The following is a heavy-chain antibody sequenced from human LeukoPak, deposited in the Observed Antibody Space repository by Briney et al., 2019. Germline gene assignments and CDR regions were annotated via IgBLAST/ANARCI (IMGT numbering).Heavy chain of an antibody. CDR3: ARDPYGQLDWFDP. J-gene: IGHJ5*02. Sequence: SETLSLTCTVSGGSISSYYWSWVRQPTGKGLEWIGRIQTSGSTNYNPSLKSRVTMSLDTSKNQCTLKLFSVTAADTAVYYCARDPYGQLDWFDPWGQGTLVTVSS. CDR2: IQTSGST. CDR1: GGSISSYY. V-gene: IGHV4-4*07. D-gene: IGHD6-13*01.